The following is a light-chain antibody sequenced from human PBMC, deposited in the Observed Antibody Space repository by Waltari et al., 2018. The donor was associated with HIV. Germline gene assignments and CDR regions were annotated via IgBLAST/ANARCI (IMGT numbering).Light chain of an antibody. CDR1: QSILSNSNKKNY. V-gene: IGKV4-1*01. J-gene: IGKJ1*01. Sequence: DVVMTQSPDALVGCLGERVTINCKSIQSILSNSNKKNYLAWYQQRPGQPPKLLVYWASTLAYTLPARVSGRVSVTEFTLNRTILQAAHAAIYYCQTYYRTPPAFDQRTTVEL. CDR3: QTYYRTPPA. CDR2: WAS.